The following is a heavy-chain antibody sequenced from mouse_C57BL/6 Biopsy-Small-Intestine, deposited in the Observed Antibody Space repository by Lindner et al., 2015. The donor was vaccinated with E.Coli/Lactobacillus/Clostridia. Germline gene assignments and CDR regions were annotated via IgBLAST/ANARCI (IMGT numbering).Heavy chain of an antibody. CDR3: ARSGGNFLVDFDV. D-gene: IGHD2-1*01. CDR2: ILPGGGST. J-gene: IGHJ1*03. CDR1: GYTFTGYW. V-gene: IGHV1-9*01. Sequence: VQLQESGAELMKPGASVKLSCKATGYTFTGYWIEWVKQRPGHGLEWIGEILPGGGSTNYNEKFKGKATFTADTSSNTAYMQLSSLTTEDSAIYYCARSGGNFLVDFDVWGTGTTVTVSS.